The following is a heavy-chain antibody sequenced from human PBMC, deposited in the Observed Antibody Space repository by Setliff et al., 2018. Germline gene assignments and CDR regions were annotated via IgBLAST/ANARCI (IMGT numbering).Heavy chain of an antibody. J-gene: IGHJ4*02. CDR1: GYTFSDYD. V-gene: IGHV1-18*01. D-gene: IGHD3-10*01. CDR2: ISVYTGHT. CDR3: ARSQWDGLWFKELLSN. Sequence: ASVKVSCKASGYTFSDYDIMWVRQAPGQGLEWMGWISVYTGHTKSAQKFQGRVTMTTDTSTSTAYMELRSLTSDDTAVYYCARSQWDGLWFKELLSNWGQGTLVTVSS.